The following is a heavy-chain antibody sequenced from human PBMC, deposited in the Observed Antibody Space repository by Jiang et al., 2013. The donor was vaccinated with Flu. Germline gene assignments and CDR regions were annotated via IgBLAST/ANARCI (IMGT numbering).Heavy chain of an antibody. CDR3: ARDPKGYWYSSGWYSRYDAFDI. CDR2: ISYDGSNK. CDR1: GFTFSSYG. V-gene: IGHV3-33*05. J-gene: IGHJ3*02. D-gene: IGHD6-19*01. Sequence: VQLVESGGGVVQPGRSLRLSCAASGFTFSSYGMHWVRQAPGKGLEWVAVISYDGSNKYYADSVKGRFTISRDNSKNTLYLQMNSLRAEDTAVYYCARDPKGYWYSSGWYSRYDAFDIWGQGDNGHRLF.